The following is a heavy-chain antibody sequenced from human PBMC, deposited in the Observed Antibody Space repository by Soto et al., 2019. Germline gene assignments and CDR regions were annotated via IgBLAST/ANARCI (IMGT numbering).Heavy chain of an antibody. CDR3: AREQCSPLDRYCADGGVDWVDP. CDR1: GFSFTFYA. J-gene: IGHJ5*02. Sequence: EVQLLQSGGGLVQPGGSLRLSCEASGFSFTFYAMSWVRQAPGKGLEWVSAISGNGATTFYADSMKGRFTISRDNSRDTLYLQMNRLRAEDTAVYFCAREQCSPLDRYCADGGVDWVDPWGLGTLVTVSS. V-gene: IGHV3-23*01. CDR2: ISGNGATT. D-gene: IGHD2-8*01.